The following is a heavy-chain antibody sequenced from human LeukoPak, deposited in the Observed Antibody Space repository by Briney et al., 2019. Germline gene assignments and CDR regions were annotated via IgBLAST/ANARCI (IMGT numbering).Heavy chain of an antibody. CDR1: GFAFGSYG. CDR2: ISGSGGST. V-gene: IGHV3-23*01. CDR3: AKDSARTWFGELSSLFDS. D-gene: IGHD3-10*01. J-gene: IGHJ4*02. Sequence: PGGSLRLSCAVSGFAFGSYGMNWVRQAPGTGLGWVSAISGSGGSTYYADSAKGRFTISRDNSKNTLYLQMNSLRAEDTAVYYCAKDSARTWFGELSSLFDSWGQGTLVTVSS.